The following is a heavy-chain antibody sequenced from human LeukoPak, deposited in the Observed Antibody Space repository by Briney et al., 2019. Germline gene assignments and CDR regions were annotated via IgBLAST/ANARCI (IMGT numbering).Heavy chain of an antibody. V-gene: IGHV3-48*04. CDR3: ASVLLWLGESTDY. Sequence: PGGSLRLSCAASGFTFSSYSMNWVRQAPGKGLEWVSYISSSSSTIYYADSVKGRFTISRDNAKNSLYLQMNSLRAEDTAVYYCASVLLWLGESTDYWGQGTLVTVSS. J-gene: IGHJ4*02. CDR2: ISSSSSTI. CDR1: GFTFSSYS. D-gene: IGHD3-10*01.